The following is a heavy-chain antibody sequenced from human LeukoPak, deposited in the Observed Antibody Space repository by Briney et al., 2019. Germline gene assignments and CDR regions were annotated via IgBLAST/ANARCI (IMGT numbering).Heavy chain of an antibody. CDR2: ITGSGGTT. D-gene: IGHD2-2*01. J-gene: IGHJ6*03. Sequence: GGSLRLSCVASGFTFDIYGMSWVRQAPGKGLEWVSTITGSGGTTYFADSVKGRFTISRDNSKNTLYLQMNSLRAEDTAVYYCAKRLGYCSSTSCRRGLGYYYMDVWGKGTTVTVSS. CDR3: AKRLGYCSSTSCRRGLGYYYMDV. V-gene: IGHV3-23*01. CDR1: GFTFDIYG.